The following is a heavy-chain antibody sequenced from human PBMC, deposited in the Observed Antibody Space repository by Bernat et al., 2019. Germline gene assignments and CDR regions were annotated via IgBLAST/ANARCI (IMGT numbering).Heavy chain of an antibody. J-gene: IGHJ4*02. CDR1: GFTFSSYS. CDR3: ARGLFIPRIAVGTFDY. Sequence: EVQLVESGGGLVQPGGSLRLSCAASGFTFSSYSMNWVRQAPGKGLEWVSYISSSSSTIYYADSVKGRFTISRDNAKSSLYLQMNSLRAEDTAVYYCARGLFIPRIAVGTFDYWGQGTLVTVSS. V-gene: IGHV3-48*01. D-gene: IGHD6-19*01. CDR2: ISSSSSTI.